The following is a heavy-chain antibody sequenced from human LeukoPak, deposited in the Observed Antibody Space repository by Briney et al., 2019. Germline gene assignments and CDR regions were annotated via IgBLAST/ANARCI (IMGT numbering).Heavy chain of an antibody. CDR2: INPSGGT. CDR3: ARHVDGGKKAFDL. CDR1: GGSFSRYF. D-gene: IGHD4-23*01. J-gene: IGHJ3*01. Sequence: SETLSLTCVAYGGSFSRYFWSWIRQPPGKGLGWIGEINPSGGTGNNPSLKSRVTISKDPSKNQLSLTLTSVTAADTAVYYCARHVDGGKKAFDLWGQGTMVTVSS. V-gene: IGHV4-34*01.